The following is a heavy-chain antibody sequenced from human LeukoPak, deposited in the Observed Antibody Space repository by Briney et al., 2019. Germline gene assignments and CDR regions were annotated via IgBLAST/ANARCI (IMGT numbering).Heavy chain of an antibody. V-gene: IGHV3-20*04. J-gene: IGHJ4*02. CDR2: INWNGGST. Sequence: PGGSLRLSCAASGLTFDDYGVSWVRQVPGKGLEWVSGINWNGGSTGYADSVKGRFTISRDNAKNSLYLQMNSLRAEDTALYYCARIKSSGNYSPFDYWGQGALLTVSS. CDR3: ARIKSSGNYSPFDY. CDR1: GLTFDDYG. D-gene: IGHD1-26*01.